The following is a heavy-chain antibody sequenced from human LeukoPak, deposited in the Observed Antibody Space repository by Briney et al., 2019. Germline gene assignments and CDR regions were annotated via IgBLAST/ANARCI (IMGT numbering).Heavy chain of an antibody. CDR2: ISWNSGGI. CDR3: AKANYYDSSGWIGY. D-gene: IGHD3-22*01. J-gene: IGHJ4*02. CDR1: GFTFDDYA. Sequence: PGGSLRLSCAASGFTFDDYAMHWVRQAPGKGLEWVSGISWNSGGIGYADSVKGRFTISRDNAKNSLYLQMNSLRAEDTALYYCAKANYYDSSGWIGYWGQGTLVTVSS. V-gene: IGHV3-9*01.